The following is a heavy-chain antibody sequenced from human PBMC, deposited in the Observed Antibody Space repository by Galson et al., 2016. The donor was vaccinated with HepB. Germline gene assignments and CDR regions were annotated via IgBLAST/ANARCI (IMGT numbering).Heavy chain of an antibody. D-gene: IGHD4-17*01. CDR3: AKDPTWGLRSGGWLDP. J-gene: IGHJ5*02. V-gene: IGHV3-30*18. CDR2: ISFDGGEK. Sequence: SLRLSCAGSGFTFSSFVMHWVRQAPGKGPEWVAVISFDGGEKHYADSVKGRFTISRDNTKNTLYLQMNSLRGEDTAVYFCAKDPTWGLRSGGWLDPWGHGTLVTVSS. CDR1: GFTFSSFV.